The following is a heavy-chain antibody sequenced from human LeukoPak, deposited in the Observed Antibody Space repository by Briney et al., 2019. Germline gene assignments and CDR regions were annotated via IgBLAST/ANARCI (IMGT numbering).Heavy chain of an antibody. CDR1: GFTFSNYA. CDR3: ARDGYGSGSYLGYYYYYMDV. J-gene: IGHJ6*03. CDR2: IYYSGST. Sequence: GSLRLSCAASGFTFSNYAMSWIRQPPGKGLEWIGYIYYSGSTNYNPSLKSRVTISVDTSKNQFSLKLSSVTAADTAVYYCARDGYGSGSYLGYYYYYMDVWGKGTTVTISS. D-gene: IGHD3-10*01. V-gene: IGHV4-59*01.